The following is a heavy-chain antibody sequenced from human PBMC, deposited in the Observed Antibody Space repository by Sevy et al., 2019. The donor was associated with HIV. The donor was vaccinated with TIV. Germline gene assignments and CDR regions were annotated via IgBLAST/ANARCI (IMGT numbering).Heavy chain of an antibody. CDR2: LSFGCGEL. J-gene: IGHJ4*02. CDR1: GFTFSKYS. Sequence: GGSLRLSCAASGFTFSKYSMSGVRKPPGKGLEWVSTLSFGCGELNYADSVKGRFTISRDNSKSSVYLQMNNLRPEDTAVYYCAREGCTKPHDYWGQGTLVTVSS. V-gene: IGHV3-23*01. CDR3: AREGCTKPHDY. D-gene: IGHD2-8*01.